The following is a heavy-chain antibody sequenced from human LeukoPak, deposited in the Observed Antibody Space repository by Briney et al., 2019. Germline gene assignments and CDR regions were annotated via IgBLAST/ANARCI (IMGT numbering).Heavy chain of an antibody. D-gene: IGHD3-22*01. CDR3: ARDRYYYDSSGYIRGISFDY. Sequence: VASVKVSCKASGYTFTAYYIHWVRLAPGQGLEWMGWINPNGGGTNYAQKFQGRVTMTRDTSTSTVYMELSSLRSEDTAVYYCARDRYYYDSSGYIRGISFDYWGQGTLVTVSS. CDR2: INPNGGGT. CDR1: GYTFTAYY. J-gene: IGHJ4*02. V-gene: IGHV1-2*02.